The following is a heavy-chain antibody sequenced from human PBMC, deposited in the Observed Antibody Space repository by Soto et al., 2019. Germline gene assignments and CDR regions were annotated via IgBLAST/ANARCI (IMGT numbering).Heavy chain of an antibody. CDR2: INHSGST. J-gene: IGHJ4*02. CDR1: GGSFSGYY. Sequence: SETLSLTCAVYGGSFSGYYWSWIRQPPGKGLEWIGEINHSGSTNYNPSLKSRVTISVDTSKNQFSLKLSSVTAADTAVYYCASRGQSGELFFDYWGQGTLVTVSS. D-gene: IGHD3-10*01. V-gene: IGHV4-34*01. CDR3: ASRGQSGELFFDY.